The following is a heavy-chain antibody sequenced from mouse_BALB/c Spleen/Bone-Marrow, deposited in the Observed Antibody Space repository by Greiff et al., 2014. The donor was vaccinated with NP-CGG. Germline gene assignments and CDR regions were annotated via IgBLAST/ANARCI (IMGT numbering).Heavy chain of an antibody. J-gene: IGHJ2*01. V-gene: IGHV1S29*02. Sequence: VQLQQSGPELVKPGASVKISCKASGYTFTDYNMHWVKQSHGKSLEWIGYIYPYNGGTGYNQKFKSKATLTVDNSSRTAYMELRSLTSEDSAVYYCAREDYYYDWGFDYWGQAPLSQSPQ. CDR3: AREDYYYDWGFDY. CDR1: GYTFTDYN. CDR2: IYPYNGGT. D-gene: IGHD2-4*01.